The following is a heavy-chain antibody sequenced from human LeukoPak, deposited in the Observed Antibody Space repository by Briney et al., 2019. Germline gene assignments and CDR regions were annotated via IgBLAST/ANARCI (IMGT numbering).Heavy chain of an antibody. D-gene: IGHD5-18*01. CDR2: IIPILGIA. Sequence: SVKVSFKASGGTFSNYAISWVRQAPGQGREWMGRIIPILGIANYAQKFQGRVTITADKSTSTAYMELSSLRSEDTAVYYCARDLSADTAMASADNFDYWGQGTLVTVSS. V-gene: IGHV1-69*04. CDR3: ARDLSADTAMASADNFDY. J-gene: IGHJ4*02. CDR1: GGTFSNYA.